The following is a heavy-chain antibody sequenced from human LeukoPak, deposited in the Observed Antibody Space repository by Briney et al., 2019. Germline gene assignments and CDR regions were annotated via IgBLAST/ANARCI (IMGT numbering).Heavy chain of an antibody. V-gene: IGHV3-9*01. CDR3: AKDILRGGYFDSSAYDY. D-gene: IGHD3-22*01. J-gene: IGHJ4*02. CDR1: GFIFDDNA. CDR2: ISWNSGSV. Sequence: GGSLRLSCAASGFIFDDNAMHWVRQAPGKGVEWVSGISWNSGSVHYADSVKGRFTISRDNAKNSLYLQMNSLRAEDTALYYCAKDILRGGYFDSSAYDYWGQGTLVTVTS.